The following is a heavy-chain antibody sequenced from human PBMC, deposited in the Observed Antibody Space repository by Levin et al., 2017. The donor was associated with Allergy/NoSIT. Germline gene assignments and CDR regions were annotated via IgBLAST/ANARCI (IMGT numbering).Heavy chain of an antibody. CDR2: ISTSGSTI. Sequence: GGSLRLSCAASGFTFSDYYMSWIRQTPGKGLEWVSYISTSGSTIYYADSVKGRFTISRDNARNSLYLQLNSLRAEDTAVYYCARGDSSSWYGRVSDYWGQGTLVTVSS. J-gene: IGHJ4*02. D-gene: IGHD6-13*01. V-gene: IGHV3-11*01. CDR3: ARGDSSSWYGRVSDY. CDR1: GFTFSDYY.